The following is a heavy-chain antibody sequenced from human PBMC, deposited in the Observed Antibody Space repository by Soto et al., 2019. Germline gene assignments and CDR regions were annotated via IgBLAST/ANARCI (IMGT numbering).Heavy chain of an antibody. CDR1: GFTVSTNY. V-gene: IGHV3-53*01. CDR2: IYYGGST. J-gene: IGHJ6*02. CDR3: ARDPRGYTYGPDNYGMDV. Sequence: GGSLRLSCAVSGFTVSTNYMGWVRQAPGKGLEWVSIIYYGGSTYYADSVKGRFTISRDNSKNTLYLQMNSLRAEDTAVYYCARDPRGYTYGPDNYGMDVWGQGTTVTVSS. D-gene: IGHD5-18*01.